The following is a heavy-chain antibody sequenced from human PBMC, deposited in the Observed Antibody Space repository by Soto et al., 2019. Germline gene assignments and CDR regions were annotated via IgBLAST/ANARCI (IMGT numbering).Heavy chain of an antibody. D-gene: IGHD3-9*01. CDR1: GLTFSSYE. Sequence: GGSLRLSCAASGLTFSSYEMNWVRQAPGKGLEWVSYSSSSGSTIYYADSVKGRFTISRDNAKNSLYLQLNSLRAEDTAVYYCSRAQRLRYCDWPAPMDVWGQGTTVTVSS. CDR2: SSSSGSTI. CDR3: SRAQRLRYCDWPAPMDV. J-gene: IGHJ6*02. V-gene: IGHV3-48*03.